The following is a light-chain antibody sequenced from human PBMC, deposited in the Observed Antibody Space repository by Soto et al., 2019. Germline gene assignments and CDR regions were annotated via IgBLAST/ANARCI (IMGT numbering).Light chain of an antibody. CDR3: QSCDSSLSGSGV. Sequence: QPVLTQPPSVSGAPGQRVTISCTGTSSNIGAGYDFHWYQQFPGTAPKLLIYGNRNRPSGVPDRFSGSKSGPSASLAITGLQAEDEATYYCQSCDSSLSGSGVFGTGTKLTVL. V-gene: IGLV1-40*01. J-gene: IGLJ1*01. CDR1: SSNIGAGYD. CDR2: GNR.